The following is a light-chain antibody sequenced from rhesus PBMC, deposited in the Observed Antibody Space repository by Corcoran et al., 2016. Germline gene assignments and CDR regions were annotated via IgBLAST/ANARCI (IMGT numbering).Light chain of an antibody. Sequence: DIQMTQSPSALSASVGDRVTISCRASQNIYSNLAWYQKKPGKAPKLLISAASSLETGIPSRFIGSGSGSDFTLTISSLQPEDSASYYCQHYYNNPFTFGPGTKLDIK. CDR2: AAS. CDR1: QNIYSN. CDR3: QHYYNNPFT. J-gene: IGKJ3*01. V-gene: IGKV1-44*01.